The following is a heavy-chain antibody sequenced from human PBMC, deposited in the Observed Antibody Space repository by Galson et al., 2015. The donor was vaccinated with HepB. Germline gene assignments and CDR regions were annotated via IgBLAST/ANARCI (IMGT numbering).Heavy chain of an antibody. V-gene: IGHV3-23*01. CDR1: GFTFSSYA. J-gene: IGHJ4*02. Sequence: SLRLSCAGSGFTFSSYAMSWVRQAPGKGLEWVSGISGSGVNTYYADSVKGRFTISRDNSKNTLYLQMNSLRGEDTAVYYCAKGRSNWFSSFDYWGQGTLVTVSS. CDR2: ISGSGVNT. D-gene: IGHD6-13*01. CDR3: AKGRSNWFSSFDY.